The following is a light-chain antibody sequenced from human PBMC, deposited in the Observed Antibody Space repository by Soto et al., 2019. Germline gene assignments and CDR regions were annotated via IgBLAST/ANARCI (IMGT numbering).Light chain of an antibody. CDR3: QQYGSSPGT. J-gene: IGKJ1*01. CDR1: QSVRDSH. Sequence: EIVLTQSPGTLSLSPRERATLSCRASQSVRDSHLAWYQQKPGQAPSLLIYETSSRATGIPDRFRGSGSGTEFALTITRVEPEDVAMYFCQQYGSSPGTFGQGTKVEI. V-gene: IGKV3-20*01. CDR2: ETS.